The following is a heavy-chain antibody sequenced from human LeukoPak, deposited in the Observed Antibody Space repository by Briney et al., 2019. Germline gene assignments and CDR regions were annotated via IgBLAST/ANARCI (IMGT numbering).Heavy chain of an antibody. J-gene: IGHJ4*02. CDR3: ARGVGGTVIVVAEYYFDY. D-gene: IGHD3-22*01. CDR2: IIPILGIA. V-gene: IGHV1-69*04. Sequence: GSSVKVSCKASGGTFSSYAISWVRQAPGQGLEWMGRIIPILGIANYAQKFQGRVTITADKSTSTAYMELSSLRSEDTAVYYCARGVGGTVIVVAEYYFDYWGQGTLVTVSS. CDR1: GGTFSSYA.